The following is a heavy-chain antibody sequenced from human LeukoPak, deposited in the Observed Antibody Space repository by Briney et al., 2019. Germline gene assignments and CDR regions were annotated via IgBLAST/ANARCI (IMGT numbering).Heavy chain of an antibody. D-gene: IGHD2-15*01. CDR3: VRDRVGWPPT. V-gene: IGHV4-4*07. Sequence: TSETLSLTCTVSGGSISSYYWSWVRQPAGKGLEWIGRINSSGSTNYNPSPKSRVTMSVDTSKNQFSLKLSSVTAADTAVFYCVRDRVGWPPTWGQGTLVTVSS. J-gene: IGHJ5*02. CDR1: GGSISSYY. CDR2: INSSGST.